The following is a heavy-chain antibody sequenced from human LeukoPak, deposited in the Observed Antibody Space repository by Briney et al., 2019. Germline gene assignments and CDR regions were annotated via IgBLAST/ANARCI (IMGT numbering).Heavy chain of an antibody. CDR3: TRHYGYGTSTSYYAWLADY. CDR1: GFTFSQYA. V-gene: IGHV3-30*04. Sequence: PGGSLRLSCAASGFTFSQYAMHWVRQAPGKGLEWVAIISYDGSNKYYADSVKGRFTISRDNSKNTLYLQINSLRADATAVYCCTRHYGYGTSTSYYAWLADYWGQGTPVTVSS. J-gene: IGHJ4*02. D-gene: IGHD2-2*01. CDR2: ISYDGSNK.